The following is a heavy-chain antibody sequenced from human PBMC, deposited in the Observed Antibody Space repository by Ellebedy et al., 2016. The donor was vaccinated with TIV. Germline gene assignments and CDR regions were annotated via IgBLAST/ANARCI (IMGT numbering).Heavy chain of an antibody. D-gene: IGHD3-9*01. CDR2: ITSRSNYI. CDR3: ARGHLTGDDF. CDR1: GFTFRTYT. Sequence: GGSLRLXXAASGFTFRTYTMNWVRQAPGKGLEWVSSITSRSNYIYYADSVKGRFTISRDNAKNSLYLQMNSLRPEDTAVYYCARGHLTGDDFWGQGTQVTVSS. J-gene: IGHJ4*02. V-gene: IGHV3-21*06.